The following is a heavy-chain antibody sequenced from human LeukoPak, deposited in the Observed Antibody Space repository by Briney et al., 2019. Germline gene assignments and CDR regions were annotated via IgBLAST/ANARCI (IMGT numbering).Heavy chain of an antibody. CDR2: INPSGGST. J-gene: IGHJ4*02. CDR1: GYTFTSYF. V-gene: IGHV1-46*01. Sequence: GASVKVSCKASGYTFTSYFMHGVRQAPGQGLDWMGIINPSGGSTSYAQKFQGRVTMTRDTSTSTVYMELSSLRSEDTAVYYCARDTADYGDYDYWGQGTLVTVSS. D-gene: IGHD4-17*01. CDR3: ARDTADYGDYDY.